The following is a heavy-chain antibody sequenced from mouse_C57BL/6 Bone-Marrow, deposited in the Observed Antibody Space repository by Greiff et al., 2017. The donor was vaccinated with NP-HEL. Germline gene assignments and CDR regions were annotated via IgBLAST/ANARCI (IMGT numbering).Heavy chain of an antibody. J-gene: IGHJ4*01. CDR1: GYTFTSYG. CDR2: IYPRSGNT. Sequence: QVQLQQSGAELARPGASVKLSCKASGYTFTSYGISWVKQRTGQGLEWIGEIYPRSGNTYYNEKFKGKATLTADKSSSTAYMELRSLTSEDSAVYICARIPPITTVVPYYAMDYWGQGTSVTVSS. CDR3: ARIPPITTVVPYYAMDY. D-gene: IGHD1-1*01. V-gene: IGHV1-81*01.